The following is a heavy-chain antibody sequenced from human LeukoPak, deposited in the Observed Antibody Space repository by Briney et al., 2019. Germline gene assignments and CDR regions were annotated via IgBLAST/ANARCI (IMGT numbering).Heavy chain of an antibody. CDR3: ARSYYYDSSLNY. V-gene: IGHV3-30*03. D-gene: IGHD3-22*01. J-gene: IGHJ4*02. CDR1: GFTFSNFG. CDR2: ISYDGKNE. Sequence: GSLRLSCAASGFTFSNFGMHWVRQAPGKGLEWVAVISYDGKNEYYTDSVKGRFTISRDNAKNTVYLQMYSLRAEDTAVYYCARSYYYDSSLNYWGQGTLVTVSS.